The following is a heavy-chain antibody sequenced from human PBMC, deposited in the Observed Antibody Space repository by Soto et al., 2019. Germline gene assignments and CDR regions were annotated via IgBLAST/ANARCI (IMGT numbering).Heavy chain of an antibody. D-gene: IGHD3-10*01. CDR1: GFSISTSGVG. CDR3: AHRDGNMVRGVISFDY. J-gene: IGHJ4*02. Sequence: QITLKESGPTLVKPTQTLTLTCIFSGFSISTSGVGVGWIRQPPGKALEWLALIYWDDDKRYSPILKGRLTITKDTSKNQVVLTMTNMDPVDTATYYCAHRDGNMVRGVISFDYWGQGTLVTVSS. V-gene: IGHV2-5*02. CDR2: IYWDDDK.